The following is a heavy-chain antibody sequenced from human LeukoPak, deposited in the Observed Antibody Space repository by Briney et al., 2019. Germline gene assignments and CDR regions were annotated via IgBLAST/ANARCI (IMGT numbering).Heavy chain of an antibody. Sequence: SETLSLTCAVYGGSFSGTYWSWFRQPPGKGLEWIGEINHSGSTNYNPPLKSRVTISVDTSKNQFSLKLSSVTAADTAVYYCAVTYYDFWSHFDYWGQGTLVTVSS. CDR3: AVTYYDFWSHFDY. CDR1: GGSFSGTY. D-gene: IGHD3-3*01. V-gene: IGHV4-34*01. CDR2: INHSGST. J-gene: IGHJ4*02.